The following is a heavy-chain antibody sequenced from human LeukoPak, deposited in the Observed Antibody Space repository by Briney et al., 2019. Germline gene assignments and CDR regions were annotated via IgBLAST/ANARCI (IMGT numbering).Heavy chain of an antibody. J-gene: IGHJ6*02. Sequence: GASVKVSCKASGYTFTSYGISWVRQAPGQGLEWMGWISAYNGNTNYAQKLQGRVTMTTDTSTSTAYMELRSLRSDDTAVYYCARDGDSMGPNIDYYYYGMDVWGQGTTVTVSS. CDR2: ISAYNGNT. D-gene: IGHD3-10*01. V-gene: IGHV1-18*01. CDR3: ARDGDSMGPNIDYYYYGMDV. CDR1: GYTFTSYG.